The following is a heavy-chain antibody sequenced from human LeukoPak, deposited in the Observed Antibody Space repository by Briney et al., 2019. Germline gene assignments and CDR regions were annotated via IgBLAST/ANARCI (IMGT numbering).Heavy chain of an antibody. J-gene: IGHJ4*02. CDR1: GFTFSSYW. CDR3: ARAKRYYYDSRAPAAY. V-gene: IGHV3-7*01. CDR2: IKQDGSEK. Sequence: GGSLRLSCAASGFTFSSYWMSWVRQAPGKGLGWVANIKQDGSEKYYVDSVKGRFTISRDNAKNSLYLQMNSLRAEDTAVYYCARAKRYYYDSRAPAAYWGQGTLVTVSS. D-gene: IGHD3-22*01.